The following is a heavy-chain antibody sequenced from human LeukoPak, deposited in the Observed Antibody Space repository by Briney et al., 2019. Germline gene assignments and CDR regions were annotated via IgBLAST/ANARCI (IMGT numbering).Heavy chain of an antibody. D-gene: IGHD2-15*01. CDR2: ISSSSSYI. V-gene: IGHV3-21*01. Sequence: PGGSLRLSCAASGFTFSSYSMNWVRQAPGKGLEWVSSISSSSSYIYYADSVKGRFTISRDNAKNSLYLQMNSLRAEDTAVYYCARGCSGGSCYSGVGYWGQGTLVTVSS. CDR3: ARGCSGGSCYSGVGY. J-gene: IGHJ4*02. CDR1: GFTFSSYS.